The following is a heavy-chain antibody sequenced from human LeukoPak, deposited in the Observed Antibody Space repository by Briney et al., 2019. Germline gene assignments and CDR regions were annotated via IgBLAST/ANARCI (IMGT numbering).Heavy chain of an antibody. V-gene: IGHV3-48*02. Sequence: GGSLRLSCAASGFTFSSYTMNWVRQAPGKGLEWISYITSDNTIHYADSVKGRFTISRDNAKNSLYLQMNSLRDEDTAVYYCARDHEEYQLLYPFDYWGQGTLVTVSS. J-gene: IGHJ4*02. D-gene: IGHD2-2*02. CDR1: GFTFSSYT. CDR3: ARDHEEYQLLYPFDY. CDR2: ITSDNTI.